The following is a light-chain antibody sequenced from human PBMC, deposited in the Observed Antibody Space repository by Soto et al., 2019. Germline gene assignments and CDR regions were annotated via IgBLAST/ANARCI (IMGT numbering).Light chain of an antibody. CDR3: QESYSTS. V-gene: IGKV3D-20*02. CDR1: QSVRNSL. J-gene: IGKJ1*01. CDR2: DAS. Sequence: EIVLTQSPGTLSLSPGERATLSCRASQSVRNSLLAWYQQKPGQPPRLLIYDASTRATATPERFSGSGSGTDFTLTISSLQPEDIATYYCQESYSTSFGQGTKVDIK.